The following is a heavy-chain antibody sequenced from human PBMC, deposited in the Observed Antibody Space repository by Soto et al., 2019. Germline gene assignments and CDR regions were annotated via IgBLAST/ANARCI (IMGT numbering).Heavy chain of an antibody. V-gene: IGHV3-15*01. CDR1: GFTFSNAW. J-gene: IGHJ4*02. Sequence: GGSLRLSCAASGFTFSNAWMSWVRQAPGKGLEWVGRIKSKTDGGTTDYAAPVKGRFTISRDDSKNTLYLQMNSLKTEDTAVYYCARFWSGYYFDYWGQGTLVTVSS. CDR2: IKSKTDGGTT. D-gene: IGHD3-3*01. CDR3: ARFWSGYYFDY.